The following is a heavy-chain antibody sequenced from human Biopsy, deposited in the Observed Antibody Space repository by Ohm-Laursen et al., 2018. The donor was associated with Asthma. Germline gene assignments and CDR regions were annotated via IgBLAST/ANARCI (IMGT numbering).Heavy chain of an antibody. CDR2: IIPISLTP. CDR1: GYTFTSYG. V-gene: IGHV1-69*13. Sequence: VASVKVSCKASGYTFTSYGISWVRQAPGQGLEWMGGIIPISLTPSYARRFRGRVTISADEYTRTAYMGLSSLRSEDTAVYYCARDPSYFDPSVEGWHLWGQGTMVTVSS. D-gene: IGHD3-22*01. CDR3: ARDPSYFDPSVEGWHL. J-gene: IGHJ3*01.